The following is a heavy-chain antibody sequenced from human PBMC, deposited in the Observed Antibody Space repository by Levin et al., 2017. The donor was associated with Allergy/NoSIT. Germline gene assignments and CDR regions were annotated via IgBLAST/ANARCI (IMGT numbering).Heavy chain of an antibody. V-gene: IGHV4-39*07. CDR2: IYYSGST. D-gene: IGHD2-8*01. CDR3: ARDRQYCTNGVCYDYYGMDV. CDR1: GGSISSSSYY. Sequence: PSETLSLTCTVSGGSISSSSYYWGWIRQPPGKGLEWIGSIYYSGSTYYNPSLKSRVTISVDTSKNQFSLKLSSVTAADTAVYYCARDRQYCTNGVCYDYYGMDVWGQGTTVTVSS. J-gene: IGHJ6*02.